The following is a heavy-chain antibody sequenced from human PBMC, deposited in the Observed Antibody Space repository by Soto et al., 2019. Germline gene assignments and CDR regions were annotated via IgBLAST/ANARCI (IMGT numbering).Heavy chain of an antibody. J-gene: IGHJ4*02. V-gene: IGHV4-59*01. D-gene: IGHD5-12*01. Sequence: SETLSLTCTVSGGSISSYYWSWIRQPPGKGLEWIGYIYYSGSTNYNPSLKSRVTISVDPSKDQFPLKLSSVTAADTAVYYCAAARDGYNFDYWGQGTLVTVSS. CDR1: GGSISSYY. CDR3: AAARDGYNFDY. CDR2: IYYSGST.